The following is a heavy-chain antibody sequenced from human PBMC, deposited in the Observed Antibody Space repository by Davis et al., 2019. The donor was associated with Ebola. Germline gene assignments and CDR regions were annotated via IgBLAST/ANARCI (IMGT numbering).Heavy chain of an antibody. D-gene: IGHD6-6*01. CDR1: GYTFTSYA. J-gene: IGHJ3*02. CDR3: ARDGQLVGAFDI. CDR2: INAGNGNT. Sequence: ASVKVSCKASGYTFTSYAMHWVRQAPGQRLEWMGWINAGNGNTKYSQKFQGRVTITRDTSASTAYMELSSLRAEDTAVYYCARDGQLVGAFDIWGQGTMVTVSS. V-gene: IGHV1-3*01.